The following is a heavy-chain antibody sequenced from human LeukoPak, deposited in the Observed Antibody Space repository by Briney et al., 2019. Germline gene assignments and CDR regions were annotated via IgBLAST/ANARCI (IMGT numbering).Heavy chain of an antibody. J-gene: IGHJ4*02. CDR1: GFTFSSYG. CDR3: AKDRLAVAERRGYFDY. Sequence: GGSLRLSCAASGFTFSSYGMSWVRQAPGKGLEWVSAISGSGGSTYYADSVKGRFTISRDNSKNTLYLQMNSLRAEDTAVYYCAKDRLAVAERRGYFDYWGQGTLVTVSS. CDR2: ISGSGGST. V-gene: IGHV3-23*01. D-gene: IGHD6-19*01.